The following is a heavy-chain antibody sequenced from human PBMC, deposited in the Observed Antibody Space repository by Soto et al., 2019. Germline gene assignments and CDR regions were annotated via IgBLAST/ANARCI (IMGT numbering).Heavy chain of an antibody. Sequence: ASVKVSCKASGYTFTSYDINWVRQATGQGLEWMGWMNPNSGNTGYAQKFQGRVTMTRNTSISTAYMELSSLRSEDTAVYYCAITTLWDYDYIWGSLSYFXYWGQGTLVTVSS. D-gene: IGHD3-16*01. CDR1: GYTFTSYD. J-gene: IGHJ4*02. CDR3: AITTLWDYDYIWGSLSYFXY. CDR2: MNPNSGNT. V-gene: IGHV1-8*01.